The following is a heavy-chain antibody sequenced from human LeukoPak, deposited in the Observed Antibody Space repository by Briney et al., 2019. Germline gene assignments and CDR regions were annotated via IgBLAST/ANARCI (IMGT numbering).Heavy chain of an antibody. V-gene: IGHV4-31*03. CDR1: GGSISSGGYY. Sequence: SETLSLTCTVSGGSISSGGYYWSWIRQHPGKGLERIGYIYYSGSTYYNPSLKSRVTISVDTSKNQFSLKLSSVTAADTAVYYCARVGMATIKPDLSFDPWGQGTLVTVSS. J-gene: IGHJ5*02. D-gene: IGHD5-24*01. CDR3: ARVGMATIKPDLSFDP. CDR2: IYYSGST.